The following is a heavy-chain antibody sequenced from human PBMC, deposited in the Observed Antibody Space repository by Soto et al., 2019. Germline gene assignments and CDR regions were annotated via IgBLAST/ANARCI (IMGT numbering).Heavy chain of an antibody. V-gene: IGHV4-4*07. CDR1: GGSISSYY. D-gene: IGHD3-22*01. CDR2: IYTSGST. CDR3: ARLASRNYYDSSGYWPLFDY. Sequence: PSETLSLTCTVSGGSISSYYWSWIRQPAGKGLEWIGRIYTSGSTNYNPSLKGRVTMSVDTSKNQFSLKLSSVTAADTAVYYCARLASRNYYDSSGYWPLFDYWGQGTLVTVSS. J-gene: IGHJ4*02.